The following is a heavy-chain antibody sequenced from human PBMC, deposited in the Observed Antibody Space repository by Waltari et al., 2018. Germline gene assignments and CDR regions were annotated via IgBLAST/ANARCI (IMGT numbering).Heavy chain of an antibody. J-gene: IGHJ4*02. D-gene: IGHD6-19*01. Sequence: QVQLQESGPGLVKPSETLSLTCTVPGGSISRYYWSWIRPPAGKGLEWIGRIYTSGSTNYNPSLRSRVTMSVDTSKNQFSLKLSSVTAADTAVYYCASAVAGISWIFDYWGQGTLVTVSS. CDR2: IYTSGST. V-gene: IGHV4-4*07. CDR3: ASAVAGISWIFDY. CDR1: GGSISRYY.